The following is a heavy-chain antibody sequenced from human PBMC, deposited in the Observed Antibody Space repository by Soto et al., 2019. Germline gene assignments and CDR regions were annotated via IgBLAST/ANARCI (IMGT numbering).Heavy chain of an antibody. CDR3: ARGGNDYVWGSYRDNWFDP. D-gene: IGHD3-16*02. CDR1: GGSFSGYY. Sequence: TSETLSLTCAVYGGSFSGYYWSWIRQPPGKGLEWIGEINHSGSTNYNPSLKSRVTISVDTSKNQFSLKLSSVTAADTAVYYCARGGNDYVWGSYRDNWFDPWGQGTLVTVSS. J-gene: IGHJ5*02. CDR2: INHSGST. V-gene: IGHV4-34*01.